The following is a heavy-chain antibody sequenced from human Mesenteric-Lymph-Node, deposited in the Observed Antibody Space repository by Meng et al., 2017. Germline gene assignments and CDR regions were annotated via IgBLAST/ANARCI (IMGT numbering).Heavy chain of an antibody. J-gene: IGHJ4*02. Sequence: GQLQESGPGLVKPSGTRALTCAVSGGSISSSNWWSWVRQPPGKGLEWIGEIYHSGSTNYNPSLKSRVTISVDKSKNQFSLKLSSVTAADTAVYYCARGMYYYGSGSYYPFDYWGQGTLVTVSS. D-gene: IGHD3-10*01. CDR1: GGSISSSNW. CDR2: IYHSGST. CDR3: ARGMYYYGSGSYYPFDY. V-gene: IGHV4-4*02.